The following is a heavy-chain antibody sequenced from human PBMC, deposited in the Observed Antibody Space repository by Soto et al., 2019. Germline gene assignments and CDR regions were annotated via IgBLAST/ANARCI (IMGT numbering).Heavy chain of an antibody. Sequence: GGSLRLSCAASGFTFSSDWMHWVRQAPGKGLVWVSYISSSSSTIYYADSVKGRFTISRDKAKNSLYLQMNSLRAEDTAVYYCARDYVGAYCSSTSCYSDYYYGMDVWGQGTTVTVSS. CDR2: ISSSSSTI. CDR1: GFTFSSDW. CDR3: ARDYVGAYCSSTSCYSDYYYGMDV. D-gene: IGHD2-2*01. J-gene: IGHJ6*02. V-gene: IGHV3-48*01.